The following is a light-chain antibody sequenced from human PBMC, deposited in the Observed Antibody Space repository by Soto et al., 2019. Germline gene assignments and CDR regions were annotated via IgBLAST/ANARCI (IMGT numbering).Light chain of an antibody. V-gene: IGLV2-8*01. CDR3: SSFASGNTGV. CDR1: SSDVGAYNS. Sequence: QSALTQPPSASGSPGQSVTISCTGTSSDVGAYNSVSWYQQHAGKAPKLVIYEVTKRPSGVPDRFSGSKSANTASLTVSGRLAEDEADYYCSSFASGNTGVFGGGTKLTVL. CDR2: EVT. J-gene: IGLJ3*02.